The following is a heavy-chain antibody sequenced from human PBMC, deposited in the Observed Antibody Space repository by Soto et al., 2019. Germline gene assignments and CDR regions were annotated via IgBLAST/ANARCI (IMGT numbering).Heavy chain of an antibody. V-gene: IGHV4-59*08. CDR1: GGSISSYH. D-gene: IGHD1-26*01. CDR3: ARRDYYDDYFDY. J-gene: IGHJ4*02. Sequence: SETLSLTCTVSGGSISSYHWSWLRQPPGKRLECIGYISYSGSTNYNPSLRSRVTISLDTSKNQFPLNLSSVTAADTAVYYCARRDYYDDYFDYRGQRAPVPVSS. CDR2: ISYSGST.